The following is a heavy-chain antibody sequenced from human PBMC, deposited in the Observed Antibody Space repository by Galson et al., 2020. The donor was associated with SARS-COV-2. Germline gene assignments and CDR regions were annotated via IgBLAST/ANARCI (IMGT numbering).Heavy chain of an antibody. D-gene: IGHD3-16*01. V-gene: IGHV3-74*01. Sequence: ALHGESLKISCATSGFTFSNFWMHWVRQAPGKGLVWVSGIKFDGSTTIYADFAKGRFTISRDYAQNTLYLQMNGLRVEDTALYYCVRGIEGDPVAFDMWGQGTMVTVSS. CDR3: VRGIEGDPVAFDM. CDR1: GFTFSNFW. J-gene: IGHJ3*02. CDR2: IKFDGSTT.